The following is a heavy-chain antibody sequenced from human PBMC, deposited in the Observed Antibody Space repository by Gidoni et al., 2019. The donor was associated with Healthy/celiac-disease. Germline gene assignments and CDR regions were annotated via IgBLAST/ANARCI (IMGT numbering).Heavy chain of an antibody. J-gene: IGHJ4*02. CDR3: RVDSSGYYSTGPLGAFDY. CDR2: INHSGST. CDR1: GGSFSGYY. V-gene: IGHV4-34*01. D-gene: IGHD3-22*01. Sequence: QVQLQQWGAGLLKPSETLSLTCAVYGGSFSGYYWSWIRQPPGKGLEWIGEINHSGSTNYNPSLKSRVTISVDTSKNQFSLKLSSVTAADTAVYYCRVDSSGYYSTGPLGAFDYWGQGTLVTVSS.